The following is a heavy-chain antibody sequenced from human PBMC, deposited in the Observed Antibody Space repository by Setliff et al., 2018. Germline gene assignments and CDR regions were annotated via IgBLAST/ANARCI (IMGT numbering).Heavy chain of an antibody. CDR2: IYHRGRT. CDR3: ASPRRDDLDSPFDAFDI. Sequence: KPSETLSLTCGVSGTSISSGHYWGWIRQPPGKGLEWIATIYHRGRTYYNPSLNSRVTISLDTSKNHFSLKLRSVTAADTAVYYCASPRRDDLDSPFDAFDIWGQGTKVTVSS. CDR1: GTSISSGHY. J-gene: IGHJ3*02. V-gene: IGHV4-38-2*01. D-gene: IGHD3-3*01.